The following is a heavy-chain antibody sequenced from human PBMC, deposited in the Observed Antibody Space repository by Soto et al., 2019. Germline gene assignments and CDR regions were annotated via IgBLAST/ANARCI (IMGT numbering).Heavy chain of an antibody. CDR3: ARDRGARAFDI. Sequence: ASVKVSCKASGYTFTSYVMHWVRQAPGQRLEWMGWINAGNGNTKYSQNFQGRVTITRDTSASTAYMELSSLGSEDTAVYYCARDRGARAFDIWGQGTMVTVS. D-gene: IGHD3-10*01. J-gene: IGHJ3*02. CDR2: INAGNGNT. CDR1: GYTFTSYV. V-gene: IGHV1-3*01.